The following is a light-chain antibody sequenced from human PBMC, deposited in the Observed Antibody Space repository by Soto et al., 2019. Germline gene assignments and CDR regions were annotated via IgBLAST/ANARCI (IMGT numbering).Light chain of an antibody. CDR3: SSYTTSSTVV. Sequence: SLPQPASVFVSPGQAITISCTLTSSDGGVYNVVSWYQQLPGKAPKLMIYEVTSRPSGVSNRFSGSKSGNTASLTISGLQPEDEAEYYCSSYTTSSTVVFGTGTKVTVL. CDR2: EVT. V-gene: IGLV2-14*03. J-gene: IGLJ1*01. CDR1: SSDGGVYNV.